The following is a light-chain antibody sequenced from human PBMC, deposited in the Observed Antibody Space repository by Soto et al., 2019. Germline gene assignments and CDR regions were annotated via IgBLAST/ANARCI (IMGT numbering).Light chain of an antibody. V-gene: IGKV1-33*01. CDR3: QQYDNLLLT. J-gene: IGKJ4*01. CDR1: QSISSY. CDR2: AAP. Sequence: DIQMTQSPSSLSASVGDRVTITCRASQSISSYLNWYQQKPGKAPKLLIYAAPDLETGVPSRFSGSGSGTDFTFTISSLQPEDFATYYCQQYDNLLLTFGGGTKVEIK.